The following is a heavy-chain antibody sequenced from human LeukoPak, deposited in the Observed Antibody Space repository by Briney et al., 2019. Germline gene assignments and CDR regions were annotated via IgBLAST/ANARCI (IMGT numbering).Heavy chain of an antibody. D-gene: IGHD6-25*01. CDR2: INQDGSEK. Sequence: GSLRLSCATSGFTFRSYWMSWVRQAPGKGLEWVASINQDGSEKYYVDSVKGRFTISRDNAKNSLYLQMNSLRAEDTAVYYCAPGAANAYDDWGQGTLVTVSS. CDR3: APGAANAYDD. CDR1: GFTFRSYW. J-gene: IGHJ4*02. V-gene: IGHV3-7*01.